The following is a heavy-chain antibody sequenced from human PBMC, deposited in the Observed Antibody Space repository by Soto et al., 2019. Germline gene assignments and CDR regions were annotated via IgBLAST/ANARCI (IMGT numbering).Heavy chain of an antibody. CDR1: GFTFSSYG. Sequence: QVQLVESGGGVVQPGRSLRLSCAASGFTFSSYGMHWVRQAPGKGLEWVAVISYDGTNKYYAGSVKGRFTISRDNSKNTLYLQMNSLRAEDTAVYYCAKAAGDYGGNAYYCYGMDVWGQGPTVTVSS. J-gene: IGHJ6*02. CDR3: AKAAGDYGGNAYYCYGMDV. CDR2: ISYDGTNK. V-gene: IGHV3-30*18. D-gene: IGHD4-17*01.